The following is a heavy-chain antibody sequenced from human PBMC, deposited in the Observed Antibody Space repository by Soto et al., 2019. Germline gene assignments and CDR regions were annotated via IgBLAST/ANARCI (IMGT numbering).Heavy chain of an antibody. V-gene: IGHV3-30*03. CDR1: GFTFSSSG. CDR3: STDGLWFCEFADYYGMDV. D-gene: IGHD3-10*01. J-gene: IGHJ6*02. CDR2: ISYDGRNK. Sequence: QVQLVESGGGVVQPRRSLRLSCAASGFTFSSSGMNGVRQAPGKGLAGVAVISYDGRNKFYADSVKGRFTIYRDKSKNTLYLQMNSLRDEDTAVYYCSTDGLWFCEFADYYGMDVWGQWTTVTVSS.